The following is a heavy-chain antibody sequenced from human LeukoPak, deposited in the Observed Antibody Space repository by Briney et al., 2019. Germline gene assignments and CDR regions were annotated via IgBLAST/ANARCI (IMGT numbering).Heavy chain of an antibody. Sequence: GRSLRLSCAASGFAFNTYAMHWVRQAPGQGLEWVALIWHDGSHKFYSNSVRGQFTISRDNSKSTVSLQMNNLRPEDTAVYYCAREIFGSGGYPDFWGQGTLVTVSS. V-gene: IGHV3-33*01. J-gene: IGHJ4*02. CDR1: GFAFNTYA. CDR2: IWHDGSHK. D-gene: IGHD3-10*01. CDR3: AREIFGSGGYPDF.